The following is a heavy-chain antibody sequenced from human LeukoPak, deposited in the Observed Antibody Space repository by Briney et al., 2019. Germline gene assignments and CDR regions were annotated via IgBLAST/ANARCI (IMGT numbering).Heavy chain of an antibody. D-gene: IGHD6-13*01. CDR2: INPNSGGT. V-gene: IGHV1-2*02. Sequence: ASVKVSCKASGYTFTGYYMHWVRQAPGQGLEWMGWINPNSGGTNYAQEFQGRVTMTRDTSISTAYMELSRLRSDDTAVYYCAGSAAGTSYDWFDPWGQGTLVTVSS. CDR3: AGSAAGTSYDWFDP. J-gene: IGHJ5*02. CDR1: GYTFTGYY.